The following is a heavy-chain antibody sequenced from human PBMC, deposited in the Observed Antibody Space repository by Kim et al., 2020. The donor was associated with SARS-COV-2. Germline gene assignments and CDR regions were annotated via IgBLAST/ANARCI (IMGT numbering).Heavy chain of an antibody. CDR1: GGSFSGYY. Sequence: SETLSLTCAVYGGSFSGYYWSWIRQPPGKGLEWIGEINHSGSTNYNPSLKSRVTISVDTSKNQFSLKLSSVTAADTAVYYCARGPDLYDYYYGMDVWGQG. CDR2: INHSGST. J-gene: IGHJ6*02. CDR3: ARGPDLYDYYYGMDV. V-gene: IGHV4-34*01.